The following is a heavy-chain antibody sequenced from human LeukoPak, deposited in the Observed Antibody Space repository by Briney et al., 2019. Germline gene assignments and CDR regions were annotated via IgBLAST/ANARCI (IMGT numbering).Heavy chain of an antibody. J-gene: IGHJ3*02. D-gene: IGHD4-17*01. CDR3: ARSRRDGDYLFNAFDI. CDR2: ISSSSSYI. CDR1: GFTFSSYS. V-gene: IGHV3-21*01. Sequence: GGSLRLSCAASGFTFSSYSMNWVRQAPGKGLEWVSSISSSSSYIYYADPVKGRFTISRDNAKNSLYLQMNSLRAEDTAVYYCARSRRDGDYLFNAFDIWGQGTMVTVSS.